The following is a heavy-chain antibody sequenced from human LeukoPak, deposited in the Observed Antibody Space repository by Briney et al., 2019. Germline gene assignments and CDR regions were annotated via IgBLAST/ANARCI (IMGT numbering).Heavy chain of an antibody. CDR1: GGTFSSYA. D-gene: IGHD3-10*01. CDR2: IIPILGIA. J-gene: IGHJ6*02. Sequence: SVTVSFKASGGTFSSYAISWVRQAPGQGLAWMGRIIPILGIANYAQKFQGRVTMTRDTSTSTVYMELSSRRSGDTAMYYCARDFLMLAMVRGAYYYYGMDVWGQGTTVTVSS. V-gene: IGHV1-69*04. CDR3: ARDFLMLAMVRGAYYYYGMDV.